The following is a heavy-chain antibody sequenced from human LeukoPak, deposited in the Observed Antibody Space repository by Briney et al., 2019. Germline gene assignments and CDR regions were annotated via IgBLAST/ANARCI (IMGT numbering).Heavy chain of an antibody. V-gene: IGHV3-48*03. CDR2: ISSSGSTI. CDR1: GFTFSSYE. J-gene: IGHJ4*02. D-gene: IGHD4-17*01. CDR3: ARDYYGDYGD. Sequence: PGGSLRPSCAASGFTFSSYEMNWVRQAPGKGLEWVSYISSSGSTIYYADSVKGRFTISRDNAKNSLYLQMNSLRAEDTAVYYCARDYYGDYGDWGQGTLVTVSS.